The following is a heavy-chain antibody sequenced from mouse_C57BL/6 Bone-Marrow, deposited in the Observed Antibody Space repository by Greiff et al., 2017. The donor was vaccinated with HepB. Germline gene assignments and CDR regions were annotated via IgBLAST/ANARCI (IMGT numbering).Heavy chain of an antibody. CDR3: ASLPLRWVLRGPFAY. CDR2: LDPSDSYT. V-gene: IGHV1-50*01. J-gene: IGHJ3*01. D-gene: IGHD2-3*01. CDR1: GYTFTSYW. Sequence: QVQLQQPGAELVKPGASVKLSCKASGYTFTSYWMQWVKQRPGQGLEWIGELDPSDSYTNYNQKLKGKATVTVDTSSSTAYMQLSSLTSEDSAVYYCASLPLRWVLRGPFAYWGQGTLVTVSA.